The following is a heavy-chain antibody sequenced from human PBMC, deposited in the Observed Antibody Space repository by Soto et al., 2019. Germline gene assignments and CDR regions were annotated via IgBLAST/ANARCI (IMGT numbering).Heavy chain of an antibody. Sequence: QVKLVESGGGVVQPGRSLRLSCEASEFTFSSYVMHWVRQAPGKGLEWVAVISYDGNDKYYAETVEGRFTLSRDNSKNTLYLQMNRLRAEDTAVYYCARTFYFERSGMDVWGQGTTVIVSS. CDR2: ISYDGNDK. CDR1: EFTFSSYV. D-gene: IGHD3-22*01. J-gene: IGHJ6*02. CDR3: ARTFYFERSGMDV. V-gene: IGHV3-30-3*01.